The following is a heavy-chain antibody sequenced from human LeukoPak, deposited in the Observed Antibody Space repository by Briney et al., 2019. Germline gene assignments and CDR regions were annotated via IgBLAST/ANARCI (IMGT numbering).Heavy chain of an antibody. CDR3: AMASAHSSGWYGGWFDP. CDR1: GGTFSSYA. V-gene: IGHV1-69*05. Sequence: ASVKVSCKASGGTFSSYAISWVRQAPGQGLEWMGGIIPIFGTANYAQKFQGRVTITTDESTSTAYIELSSLRSEDTAVYYCAMASAHSSGWYGGWFDPWGQGTLVTVSS. D-gene: IGHD6-19*01. J-gene: IGHJ5*02. CDR2: IIPIFGTA.